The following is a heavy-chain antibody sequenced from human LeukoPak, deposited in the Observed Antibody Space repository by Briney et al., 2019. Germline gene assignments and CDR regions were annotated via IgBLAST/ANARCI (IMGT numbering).Heavy chain of an antibody. CDR2: IYSGGST. Sequence: GGSLRLSCAASGFTVSSNYMSWVRQAPGKGLEWVSVIYSGGSTYYADSVKGRFTISRDNSKNTLYLQMSSLRADDTAVYYCAKSSGSYYMFDYWGQGTLVTVSS. V-gene: IGHV3-66*02. J-gene: IGHJ4*02. CDR3: AKSSGSYYMFDY. CDR1: GFTVSSNY. D-gene: IGHD3-10*01.